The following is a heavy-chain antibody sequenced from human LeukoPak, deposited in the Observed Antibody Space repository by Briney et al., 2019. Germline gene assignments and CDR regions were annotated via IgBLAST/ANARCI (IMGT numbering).Heavy chain of an antibody. D-gene: IGHD5-12*01. CDR1: GFCVHTFA. J-gene: IGHJ4*02. Sequence: GGSLRLSCAVSGFCVHTFAMSWVRLAPGKGLEWLASITKYEGRVYYADSVRGRFTISRDSSQNELYLQLSSLRVEDTAVYYCAKGTKWLRYYFDYWGQGTLVTVSS. V-gene: IGHV3-23*01. CDR2: ITKYEGRV. CDR3: AKGTKWLRYYFDY.